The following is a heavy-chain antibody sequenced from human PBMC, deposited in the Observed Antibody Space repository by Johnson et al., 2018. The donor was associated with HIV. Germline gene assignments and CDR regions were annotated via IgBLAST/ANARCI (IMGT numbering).Heavy chain of an antibody. J-gene: IGHJ3*02. CDR1: GFTFSSYA. Sequence: QVQLVESGGGVVQPGRSLRLSCAASGFTFSSYAMHWVRQAPGKGLEWVAVISYDGSNKYYADSVKGRFTISRDNSKNTLYLQMNSLRAEDTAVYYCARAYMSSGSYYDAFDIWGQGTMVIVSS. CDR2: ISYDGSNK. D-gene: IGHD1-26*01. V-gene: IGHV3-30*04. CDR3: ARAYMSSGSYYDAFDI.